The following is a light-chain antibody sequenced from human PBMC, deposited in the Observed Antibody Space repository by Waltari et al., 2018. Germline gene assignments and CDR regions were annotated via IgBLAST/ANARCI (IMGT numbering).Light chain of an antibody. CDR2: QDN. V-gene: IGLV3-1*01. J-gene: IGLJ2*01. Sequence: SYELTQPPSVSVSPGQTASITCSGDKLGEKYACWYQQKPGQSPVLVIYQDNKRPSGMPGRFSGSNSGNTVTLTISGTQALDEADYDCQAWDSNTAGGVFGGGTKLTVL. CDR3: QAWDSNTAGGV. CDR1: KLGEKY.